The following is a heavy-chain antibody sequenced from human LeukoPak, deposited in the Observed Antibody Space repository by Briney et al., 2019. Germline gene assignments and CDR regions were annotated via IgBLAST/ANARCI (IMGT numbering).Heavy chain of an antibody. CDR2: ISGSGNAI. CDR1: GGSISSSSYY. Sequence: LSLTCTVSGGSISSSSYYWGWIRQPPGKGLEWVSYISGSGNAISYADSVRGRFTISRDNGKNSVYLQMNSLRTEDTAVYYCARNSPGLGYWGQGTLVTVSS. V-gene: IGHV3-11*04. J-gene: IGHJ4*02. CDR3: ARNSPGLGY. D-gene: IGHD2/OR15-2a*01.